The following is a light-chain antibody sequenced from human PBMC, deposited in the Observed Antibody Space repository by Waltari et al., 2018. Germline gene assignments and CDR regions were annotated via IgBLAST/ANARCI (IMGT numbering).Light chain of an antibody. CDR3: QNHERLPAT. Sequence: EVVLTQSPGTLSLSPGETATLSCRASQSIGRYLGWYQQKSGQAPRLLIYGASTRATGIPDRFSGSGSGTYFSLTISRLEAEDFAVYYCQNHERLPATFGQGTKVEMK. CDR1: QSIGRY. J-gene: IGKJ1*01. CDR2: GAS. V-gene: IGKV3-20*01.